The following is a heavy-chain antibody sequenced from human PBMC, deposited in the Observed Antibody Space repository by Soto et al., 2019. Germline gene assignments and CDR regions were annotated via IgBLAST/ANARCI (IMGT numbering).Heavy chain of an antibody. CDR2: IHYSGST. CDR1: GGSISGGGRY. CDR3: ARDWGQRYGSSDWYFEY. D-gene: IGHD2-2*01. J-gene: IGHJ4*02. Sequence: SETLPLTCTVSGGSISGGGRYWSWIRQHPGKGLEWIGYIHYSGSTYSNPSLSSLVTISVDTSKNQFSLKLSSVTAADTAVYYCARDWGQRYGSSDWYFEYWGQGTLVTVSS. V-gene: IGHV4-31*01.